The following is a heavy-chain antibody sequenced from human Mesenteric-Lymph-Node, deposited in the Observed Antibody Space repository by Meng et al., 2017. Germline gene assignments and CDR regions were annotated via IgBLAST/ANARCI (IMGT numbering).Heavy chain of an antibody. CDR2: IKQDGSEK. CDR3: AKDVWMATTTYYYGMDV. CDR1: GFTFSSYW. J-gene: IGHJ6*02. V-gene: IGHV3-7*01. D-gene: IGHD5-24*01. Sequence: GGSLRLSCAASGFTFSSYWMSWVRQAPGKGLEWVANIKQDGSEKYYVDSVKGRFTISRDNAKNSLYLQMNSLRAEDTAVYYCAKDVWMATTTYYYGMDVWGQGTTVTVSS.